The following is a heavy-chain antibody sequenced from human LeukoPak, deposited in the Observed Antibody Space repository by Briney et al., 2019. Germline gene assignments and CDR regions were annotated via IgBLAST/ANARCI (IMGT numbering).Heavy chain of an antibody. Sequence: GGSLRLSCAASGFTFSNAWMSWVRQAPGKGLEWVGRIKSKTDGGTTDYAAPVKGRFTISRDDSKNTLYLQMNSLKTEDTAVYYCTTGGVRYSYGYDYWGQGTLVTVSS. J-gene: IGHJ4*02. CDR2: IKSKTDGGTT. CDR3: TTGGVRYSYGYDY. V-gene: IGHV3-15*01. CDR1: GFTFSNAW. D-gene: IGHD5-18*01.